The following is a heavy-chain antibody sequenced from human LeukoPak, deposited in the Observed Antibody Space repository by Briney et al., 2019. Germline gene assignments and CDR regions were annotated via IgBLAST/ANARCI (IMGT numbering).Heavy chain of an antibody. CDR2: IYTSGST. CDR3: AREAYSSYY. CDR1: GDSISSGSYY. J-gene: IGHJ4*02. D-gene: IGHD6-6*01. Sequence: PSETLSLTCTVSGDSISSGSYYWSWIRQPAGKGLEWIGRIYTSGSTNYNPSLKSRVTISVDTSKNQFSLKLSSVTAADTAVYYCAREAYSSYYWGQGTLITVSS. V-gene: IGHV4-61*02.